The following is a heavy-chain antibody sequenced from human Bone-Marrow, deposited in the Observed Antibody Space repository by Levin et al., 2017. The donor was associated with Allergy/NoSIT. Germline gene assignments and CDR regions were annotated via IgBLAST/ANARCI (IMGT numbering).Heavy chain of an antibody. Sequence: PGGSLRLSCAASGFTFSSYGMHWVRQAPGKGLEWVAVIWYDGSDKYYVDSMKGRFTISRDNSKKTLYLQMNSLRAEDTAVYYCAKAVAGTGTPHLWGQGTLVTVSS. CDR2: IWYDGSDK. J-gene: IGHJ4*02. CDR3: AKAVAGTGTPHL. V-gene: IGHV3-33*06. CDR1: GFTFSSYG. D-gene: IGHD6-19*01.